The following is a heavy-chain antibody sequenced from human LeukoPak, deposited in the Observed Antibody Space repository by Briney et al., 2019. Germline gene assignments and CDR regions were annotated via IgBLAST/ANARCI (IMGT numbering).Heavy chain of an antibody. CDR2: ISSSSSTI. J-gene: IGHJ3*02. D-gene: IGHD2-2*01. CDR1: GFTFSSYS. Sequence: PPGGSLRLSRAASGFTFSSYSMNGVRQAPGKGLEWVSYISSSSSTIYYADSVKGRFTISRDNAKNSLYLQMNSLRDEDTAVYYCARDRDYCSSTSSYSDAFDIWGQGTMVTVSS. CDR3: ARDRDYCSSTSSYSDAFDI. V-gene: IGHV3-48*02.